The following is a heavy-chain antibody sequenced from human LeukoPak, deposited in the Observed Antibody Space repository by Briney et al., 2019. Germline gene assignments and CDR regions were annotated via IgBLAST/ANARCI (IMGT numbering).Heavy chain of an antibody. CDR2: MNPNSANT. V-gene: IGHV1-8*03. CDR1: GYTFTSYD. D-gene: IGHD1-7*01. J-gene: IGHJ3*02. CDR3: ARQYNWNYPAFDI. Sequence: ASVKVSCKASGYTFTSYDINWVRQATGQGLEWMGWMNPNSANTGYSHKFQGRVTITRNTSISTANMELSSLRSEDTAVYYCARQYNWNYPAFDIWGQGTMVTVSS.